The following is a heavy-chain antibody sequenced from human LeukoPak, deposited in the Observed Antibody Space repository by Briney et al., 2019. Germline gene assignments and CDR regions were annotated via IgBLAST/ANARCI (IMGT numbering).Heavy chain of an antibody. CDR1: GFSFRSYW. J-gene: IGHJ4*02. CDR2: IKQDGSEK. CDR3: AREIVVPAAAGVDY. D-gene: IGHD2-2*01. Sequence: PGGSLRLSCAASGFSFRSYWMHWVRQAPGEGLVWVANIKQDGSEKYYVDSVKGRFTISRGNAKNSLYLQMNSLRAEDTAVYYCAREIVVPAAAGVDYWGQGTLVTVSS. V-gene: IGHV3-7*01.